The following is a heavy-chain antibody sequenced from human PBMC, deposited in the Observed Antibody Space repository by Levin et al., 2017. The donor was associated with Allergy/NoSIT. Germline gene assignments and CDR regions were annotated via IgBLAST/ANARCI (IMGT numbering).Heavy chain of an antibody. CDR2: IYYSGST. D-gene: IGHD2-21*02. V-gene: IGHV4-39*01. J-gene: IGHJ4*02. CDR3: ATLAYCGGDCYSVYHTPDY. Sequence: SETLSLTCTVSGGSISSSSYYWGWIRQPPGKGLEWIGNIYYSGSTYYNPSLKSRVTISGDTSKNQFSLKLSSVTAAETAVYYCATLAYCGGDCYSVYHTPDYWGQGTLVTVSS. CDR1: GGSISSSSYY.